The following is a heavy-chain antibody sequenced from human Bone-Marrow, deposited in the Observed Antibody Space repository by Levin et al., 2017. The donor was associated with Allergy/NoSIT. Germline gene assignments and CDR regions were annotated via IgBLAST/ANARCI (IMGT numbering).Heavy chain of an antibody. CDR2: IYNSVST. CDR1: GGSISSFTYY. D-gene: IGHD6-19*01. V-gene: IGHV4-39*01. J-gene: IGHJ4*02. CDR3: AKNSSGWTFDN. Sequence: PSETLSLTCTVSGGSISSFTYYWGWIRQPPGKGLEWNGSIYNSVSTHYNPSLKSRVTISVDTSKNQFSLRLNFVTAADTAVYYCAKNSSGWTFDNWGQGTLVTVSS.